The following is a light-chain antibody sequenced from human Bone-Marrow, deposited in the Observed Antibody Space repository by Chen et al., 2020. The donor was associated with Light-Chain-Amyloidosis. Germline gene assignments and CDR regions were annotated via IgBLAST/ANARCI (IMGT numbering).Light chain of an antibody. J-gene: IGLJ2*01. CDR2: RDT. CDR3: QSADSSGTYEVI. Sequence: SYALTQPPSVSVSPGPTARITCSGDDLPTKYAYWYQQKPGQAPVLVIHRDTERPSGISERFSGSSSGTTATLTISGVQEEDEADYHCQSADSSGTYEVIFGGGTKLTVL. V-gene: IGLV3-25*03. CDR1: DLPTKY.